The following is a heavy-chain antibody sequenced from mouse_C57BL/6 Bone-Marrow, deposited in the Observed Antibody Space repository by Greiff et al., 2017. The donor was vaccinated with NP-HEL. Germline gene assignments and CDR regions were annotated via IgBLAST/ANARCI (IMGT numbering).Heavy chain of an antibody. CDR1: GYTFTSYD. J-gene: IGHJ2*01. D-gene: IGHD1-1*01. CDR3: ARWSYGSSYYFDY. Sequence: VQVVESGPELVKPGASVKLSCKASGYTFTSYDINWVKQRPGQGLEWIGWIYPRDGSTKYNEKFKGKAILTVDTSSSTAYMELHSLTSEDSAVYFCARWSYGSSYYFDYWGQGTTLTVSS. CDR2: IYPRDGST. V-gene: IGHV1-85*01.